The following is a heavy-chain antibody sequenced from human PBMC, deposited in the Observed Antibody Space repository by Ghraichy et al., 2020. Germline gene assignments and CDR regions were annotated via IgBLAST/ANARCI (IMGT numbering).Heavy chain of an antibody. J-gene: IGHJ4*02. Sequence: GGSLRLSCAVSGFTFRDYWTSWVRQVSGQGLEWVASVKEDGREKFYVDSVRGRFTISRDNAKNSVSLQMNSLRAEDTAVYYCAGLDSRPHHSSEHNFWGQGILVTVSS. CDR2: VKEDGREK. V-gene: IGHV3-7*01. CDR3: AGLDSRPHHSSEHNF. D-gene: IGHD3-22*01. CDR1: GFTFRDYW.